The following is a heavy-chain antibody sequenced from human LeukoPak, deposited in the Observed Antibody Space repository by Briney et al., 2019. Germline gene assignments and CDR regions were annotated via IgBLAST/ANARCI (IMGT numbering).Heavy chain of an antibody. CDR1: GFTFRGYA. J-gene: IGHJ4*02. Sequence: GGSLRLSCAASGFTFRGYAMSWVRQAPGEGLEWVSGISGSGGSTYYADSVKGRFTISRDNSKNTVYLQTTSLRAEDTAVYYCAKDWAFCSTTSCYSYFNYWGQGTLVTVSS. CDR3: AKDWAFCSTTSCYSYFNY. V-gene: IGHV3-23*01. CDR2: ISGSGGST. D-gene: IGHD2-2*01.